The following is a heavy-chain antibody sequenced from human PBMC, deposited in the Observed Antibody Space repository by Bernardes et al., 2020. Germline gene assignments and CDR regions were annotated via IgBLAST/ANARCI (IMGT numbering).Heavy chain of an antibody. CDR3: ARGFNRGWYRRGFDY. V-gene: IGHV5-51*01. Sequence: GESLKISCKGSGYNFFSHWIGWVRQMPGKGLEWMGIIYPGDSDTRYSPSFQGQVTISADTSISTAYLQWSSLQASDTAIYYCARGFNRGWYRRGFDYWGQGTLVTVSS. CDR1: GYNFFSHW. J-gene: IGHJ4*02. CDR2: IYPGDSDT. D-gene: IGHD6-19*01.